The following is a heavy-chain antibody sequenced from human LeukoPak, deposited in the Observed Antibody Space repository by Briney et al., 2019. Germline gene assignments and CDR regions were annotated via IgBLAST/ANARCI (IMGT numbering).Heavy chain of an antibody. CDR3: AKDQGSGWSGYFDY. V-gene: IGHV3-23*01. J-gene: IGHJ4*02. CDR1: GFSFSTYA. D-gene: IGHD6-19*01. CDR2: ISGSDPGT. Sequence: PGGSLRLSCAASGFSFSTYAMSWVRQIPGKGLEWVSAISGSDPGTYYADSVKGRFTISRDNSKNTLYLQMNSLRAEDTAEYYCAKDQGSGWSGYFDYWGQGTLVTVSS.